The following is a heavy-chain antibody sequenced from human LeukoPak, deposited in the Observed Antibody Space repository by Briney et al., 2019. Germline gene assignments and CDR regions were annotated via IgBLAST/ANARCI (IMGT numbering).Heavy chain of an antibody. CDR3: ARDLYGDRDY. Sequence: SETLSLTCAVYGHSFSGYYWSWIRQPPGKGLEWIGEINHSGSTNYNPSLKSRVTISVDTSKNQFSLKLSSVTAADTAVYYCARDLYGDRDYWGQGTLVTVSS. D-gene: IGHD4-17*01. CDR1: GHSFSGYY. CDR2: INHSGST. J-gene: IGHJ4*02. V-gene: IGHV4-34*01.